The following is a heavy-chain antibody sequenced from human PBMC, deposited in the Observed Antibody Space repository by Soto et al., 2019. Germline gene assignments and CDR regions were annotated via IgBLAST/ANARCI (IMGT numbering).Heavy chain of an antibody. CDR3: ARVDIAVVPSTTFDY. Sequence: QLQLQESGPGLVKPSETLALTCTVSGGSISSISYYWGWIRQPPGKVLEWIGSIKYSGHTFYNPSLKIRVTMSVDTSKNQFSLRLSSVTAAETAVYYCARVDIAVVPSTTFDYWGQGTLVTVSS. V-gene: IGHV4-39*01. CDR2: IKYSGHT. J-gene: IGHJ4*02. CDR1: GGSISSISYY. D-gene: IGHD2-2*01.